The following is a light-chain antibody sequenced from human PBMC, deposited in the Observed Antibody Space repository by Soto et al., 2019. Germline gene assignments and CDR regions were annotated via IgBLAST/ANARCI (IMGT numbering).Light chain of an antibody. CDR1: QSVSSY. J-gene: IGKJ4*01. V-gene: IGKV3-11*01. CDR2: DAS. CDR3: QQRSNWPPSRA. Sequence: EIVLTQSPATLSLSPRERATLSCRASQSVSSYLAWYQQKPGQAPRLLIYDASNRATGIPARFSGSGSGTDFTLTISSLEPEDFAVYYCQQRSNWPPSRAFGGGTKVEIK.